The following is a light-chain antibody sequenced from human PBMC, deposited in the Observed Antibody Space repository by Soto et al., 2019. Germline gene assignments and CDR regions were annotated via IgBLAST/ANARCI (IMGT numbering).Light chain of an antibody. CDR2: DVS. CDR1: SSDVGAYDY. J-gene: IGLJ1*01. V-gene: IGLV2-14*03. Sequence: QSVLTQPASVSGSPGQSISISCTGSSSDVGAYDYVSWYQQLPGKAPKLMIYDVSNRPSGVSNRFSGSKSGDTASLTISGLQADDEADYYCSSYSGDTPYVFGTGTKLTVL. CDR3: SSYSGDTPYV.